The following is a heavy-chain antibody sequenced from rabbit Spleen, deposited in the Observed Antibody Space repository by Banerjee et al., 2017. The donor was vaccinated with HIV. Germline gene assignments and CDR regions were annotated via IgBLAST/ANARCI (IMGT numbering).Heavy chain of an antibody. CDR2: IDTNDGDT. CDR1: GFSFSSNW. CDR3: AREGPITTFAFDL. D-gene: IGHD4-1*01. J-gene: IGHJ4*01. Sequence: LEESGGGLVKPGGTLTLTCTVSGFSFSSNWICWVRQAPGKGLEWIACIDTNDGDTDYANWPKGRFTISKTSSTTVTLQMTSLTAADTATYFCAREGPITTFAFDLWGPGTLVTVS. V-gene: IGHV1S45*01.